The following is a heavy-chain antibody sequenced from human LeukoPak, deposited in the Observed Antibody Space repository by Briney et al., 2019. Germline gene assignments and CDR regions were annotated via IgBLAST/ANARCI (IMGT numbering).Heavy chain of an antibody. CDR3: ASGGVTAAGAFDY. CDR1: GYTFTSYG. Sequence: GASVKVSCKASGYTFTSYGISWVRQAPGQGLEWMGWINSNSGGTNYAQKFQGRVTMTRDTSISTAYMELSRLRSDDTAVYYCASGGVTAAGAFDYWGQGTLVTVSS. CDR2: INSNSGGT. D-gene: IGHD6-13*01. V-gene: IGHV1-2*02. J-gene: IGHJ4*02.